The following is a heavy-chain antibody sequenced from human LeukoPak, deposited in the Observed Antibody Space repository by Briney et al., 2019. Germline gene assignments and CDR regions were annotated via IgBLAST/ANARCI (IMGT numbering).Heavy chain of an antibody. D-gene: IGHD3-3*01. CDR1: GGSISSGGYS. CDR2: IYYSGST. V-gene: IGHV4-30-4*07. CDR3: ARVSTIFGVVIGSWFDP. Sequence: PSETLSLTCAVSGGSISSGGYSWSWIRQPPGKGLEWIEYIYYSGSTYYNPSLKSRVTISVDTSKNQFSLKLSSVTAADTAVYYCARVSTIFGVVIGSWFDPWGQGTLVTVSS. J-gene: IGHJ5*02.